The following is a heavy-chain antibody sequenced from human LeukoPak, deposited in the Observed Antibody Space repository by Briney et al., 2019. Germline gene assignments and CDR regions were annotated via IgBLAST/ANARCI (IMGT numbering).Heavy chain of an antibody. V-gene: IGHV4-59*08. CDR1: GGSISSYY. CDR2: IYYSGST. Sequence: PSETLSLTCTVSGGSISSYYWSWIRQPPGKGLEWIGYIYYSGSTNYNPSLKSRVTISVDTSKNQFSLKLSSVTAADTAAYYCAKVEMATIFSYYFDYWGQGTLVTVSS. J-gene: IGHJ4*02. D-gene: IGHD5-12*01. CDR3: AKVEMATIFSYYFDY.